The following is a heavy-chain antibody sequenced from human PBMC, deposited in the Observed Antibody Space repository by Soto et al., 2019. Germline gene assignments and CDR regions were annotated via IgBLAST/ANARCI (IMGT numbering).Heavy chain of an antibody. D-gene: IGHD3-10*01. Sequence: QVQLQESGPGLVKPSGTLSLTCAVSGGSISSSNWWSWVRQPPGKGLEWIGEIYHSGSTNYNPSLKSRVTISVDKPKNQFSLKLSSVTAADTAVYYCARGRFGELLHYYFDYWGQGTLVTVSS. CDR2: IYHSGST. CDR1: GGSISSSNW. V-gene: IGHV4-4*02. CDR3: ARGRFGELLHYYFDY. J-gene: IGHJ4*02.